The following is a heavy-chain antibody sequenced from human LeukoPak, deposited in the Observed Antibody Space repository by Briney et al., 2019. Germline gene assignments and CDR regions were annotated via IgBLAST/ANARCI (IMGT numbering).Heavy chain of an antibody. V-gene: IGHV3-21*01. CDR1: GFTFSSYS. D-gene: IGHD3-22*01. Sequence: GGSLRLSCAASGFTFSSYSMNWVRQAPGKGLEWVSSISSSSSYIYYADSVKGRFTISRDNAKNSLYLQMNSLRAEDTAVYYCARDFYDSSGYYPLNYWGQGTLSPSPQ. CDR3: ARDFYDSSGYYPLNY. CDR2: ISSSSSYI. J-gene: IGHJ4*02.